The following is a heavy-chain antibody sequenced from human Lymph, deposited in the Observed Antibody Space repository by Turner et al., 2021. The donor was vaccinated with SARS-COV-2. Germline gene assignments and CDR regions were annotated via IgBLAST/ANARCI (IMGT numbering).Heavy chain of an antibody. Sequence: QVQLVQSGAEVKKPGSSVKVSCKASGGTFSTYAISWVRQAPGQGLEWLGGTIPIFGIANYAQKFQGRVTITADKFTSTAYMELSSLRSEDTAVYYCARDATGPLGYLGRGTLVTVSS. D-gene: IGHD1-1*01. CDR3: ARDATGPLGY. CDR2: TIPIFGIA. V-gene: IGHV1-69*10. J-gene: IGHJ4*02. CDR1: GGTFSTYA.